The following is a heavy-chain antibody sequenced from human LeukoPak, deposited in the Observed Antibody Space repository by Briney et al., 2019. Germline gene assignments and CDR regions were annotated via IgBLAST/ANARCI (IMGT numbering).Heavy chain of an antibody. CDR3: ATGGIYSSNFDY. J-gene: IGHJ4*02. V-gene: IGHV5-51*01. D-gene: IGHD5-18*01. CDR1: GYSFTSYW. CDR2: IYPGDSDT. Sequence: GESLKISCQGSGYSFTSYWIAWMRQMPGKGLEWMGIIYPGDSDTRYSPSFQGQVTISVDKSISTAYLQWSSLKASDTAVYYCATGGIYSSNFDYWGQGTLVTVSS.